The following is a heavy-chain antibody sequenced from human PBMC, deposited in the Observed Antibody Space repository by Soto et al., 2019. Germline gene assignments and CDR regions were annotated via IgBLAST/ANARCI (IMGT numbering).Heavy chain of an antibody. CDR3: AKDQGSDYGVSYYYMDV. Sequence: GGSLRLSCAASGFTFSSYAMHWVRQAPGKGLEWVAVISYDGSNKYYADSVKGRFTISRDNAKNSLYLQMNSLRAEDTALYYCAKDQGSDYGVSYYYMDVWGKGTTVTVSS. V-gene: IGHV3-30-3*01. D-gene: IGHD4-17*01. CDR2: ISYDGSNK. CDR1: GFTFSSYA. J-gene: IGHJ6*03.